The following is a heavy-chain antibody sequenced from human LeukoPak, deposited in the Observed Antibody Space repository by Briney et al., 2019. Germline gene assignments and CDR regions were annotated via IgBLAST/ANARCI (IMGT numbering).Heavy chain of an antibody. CDR3: ARVPHSCSSTSCYTGRFDP. Sequence: ASVKVSYKASGGTFSSYAISWVRQAPGQGLEWMGGIIPIFGTANYAQKFQGRVTITTDESTSTAYMELSSLRSEDTAVYYCARVPHSCSSTSCYTGRFDPWGQGTLVTVSS. V-gene: IGHV1-69*05. D-gene: IGHD2-2*02. CDR2: IIPIFGTA. CDR1: GGTFSSYA. J-gene: IGHJ5*02.